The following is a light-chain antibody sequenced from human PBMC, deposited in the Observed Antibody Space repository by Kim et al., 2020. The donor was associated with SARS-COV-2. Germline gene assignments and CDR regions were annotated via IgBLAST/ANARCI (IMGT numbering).Light chain of an antibody. Sequence: PEETVTIACSGTAYSIGSNSVTWYQQLPGTAPKLLIYDTDQRPSGVPDRFSGSKSGTSASLAITGLRSDDEAHYYCATWDDSLKTVFGGGTQLTVL. V-gene: IGLV1-44*01. CDR2: DTD. J-gene: IGLJ3*02. CDR3: ATWDDSLKTV. CDR1: AYSIGSNS.